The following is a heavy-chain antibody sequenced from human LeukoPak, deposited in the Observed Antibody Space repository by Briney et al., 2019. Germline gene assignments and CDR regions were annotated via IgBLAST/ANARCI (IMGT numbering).Heavy chain of an antibody. J-gene: IGHJ4*02. CDR2: ISYDGSNK. D-gene: IGHD2-15*01. V-gene: IGHV3-30-3*01. CDR1: GFTFSSYA. CDR3: ARDRTGYAGY. Sequence: GGSLRLSCAASGFTFSSYAMHWVRQAPGKGLEWVAVISYDGSNKYYADSVKGRFTISRDNSKNTLYLQMNSLRAEDTAVYYCARDRTGYAGYWGQGTLVTVSS.